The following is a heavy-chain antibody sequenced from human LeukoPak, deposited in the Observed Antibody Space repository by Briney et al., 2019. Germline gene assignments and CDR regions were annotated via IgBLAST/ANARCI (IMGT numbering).Heavy chain of an antibody. V-gene: IGHV3-74*01. J-gene: IGHJ4*02. D-gene: IGHD3-10*01. CDR1: GFTFSSYW. Sequence: QPGGSLRLSCAAAGFTFSSYWMHWVRQAPGKGLVWVSRINSDGSRTNYADSVKGRFTISRDNAKNTLYLQVNSLIAEDTAVYYCARGGYYDSGTSYNPFDYWGQGTLVTVSS. CDR3: ARGGYYDSGTSYNPFDY. CDR2: INSDGSRT.